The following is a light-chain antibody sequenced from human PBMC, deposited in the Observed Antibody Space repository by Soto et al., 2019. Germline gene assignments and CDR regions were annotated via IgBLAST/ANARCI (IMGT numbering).Light chain of an antibody. J-gene: IGKJ1*01. CDR3: QHTFNSPPWT. Sequence: DIHMTQSPSSLSASVGDTVTITCRASQNIDMYLNWYQQKPGKAPRVLISGASNLQSGVPSRSSGSGPGTDFTLTISSPQSEDFASYFCQHTFNSPPWTFGQGTKVEVK. V-gene: IGKV1-39*01. CDR2: GAS. CDR1: QNIDMY.